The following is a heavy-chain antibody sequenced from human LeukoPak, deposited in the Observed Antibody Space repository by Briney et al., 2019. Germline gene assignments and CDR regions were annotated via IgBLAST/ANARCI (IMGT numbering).Heavy chain of an antibody. CDR1: GGTFTSYG. Sequence: ASVKVSCKASGGTFTSYGFRWVRQAPGQGLEWMGGIMPIFGTANHAQKFQGRVTITADESTNTFYMELSSLRSEDTAVYYCARDNSLAITMLRGITNNWFDPWGQGTLVTVSS. V-gene: IGHV1-69*13. D-gene: IGHD3-10*01. J-gene: IGHJ5*02. CDR2: IMPIFGTA. CDR3: ARDNSLAITMLRGITNNWFDP.